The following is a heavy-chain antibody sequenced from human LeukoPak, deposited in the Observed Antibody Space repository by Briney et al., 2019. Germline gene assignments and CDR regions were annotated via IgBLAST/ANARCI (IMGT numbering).Heavy chain of an antibody. CDR1: GFTFSSYA. CDR3: ARDGRITIFGVAPWNDY. V-gene: IGHV3-23*01. Sequence: GGSLRLSCAASGFTFSSYAMSWVRQAPGKGLEWVSAISGSGGSTYYADSVKGRFTISRDNSKNTLSLQMNSLRAEDTAVYYCARDGRITIFGVAPWNDYWGQGTLVTVSS. J-gene: IGHJ4*02. CDR2: ISGSGGST. D-gene: IGHD3-3*01.